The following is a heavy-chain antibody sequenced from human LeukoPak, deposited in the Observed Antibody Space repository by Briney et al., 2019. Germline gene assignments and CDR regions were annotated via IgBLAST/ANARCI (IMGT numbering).Heavy chain of an antibody. Sequence: GGSLRLSCAASGFSFSYYGAHWVRQAPGKGLEWVALISYDGGDKYFADSVKGRFSIPRDNSQNTLFLQMNSLITEDTAIYYCAKDMRPYSGDRSFLFDQWGQGTLVIVSS. CDR2: ISYDGGDK. V-gene: IGHV3-30*18. CDR3: AKDMRPYSGDRSFLFDQ. D-gene: IGHD1-26*01. J-gene: IGHJ4*02. CDR1: GFSFSYYG.